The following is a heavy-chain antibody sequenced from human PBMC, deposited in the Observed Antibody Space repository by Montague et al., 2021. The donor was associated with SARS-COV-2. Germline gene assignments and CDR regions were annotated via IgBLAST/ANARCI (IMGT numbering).Heavy chain of an antibody. D-gene: IGHD2-15*01. Sequence: SETLSLTCTVSGASISSGNWWNWVRQPPGKGLEWVGQIYPSGRTNYNPSLKSRLTLSLNKSKNQFSLNLSSVTAPDTAVYYCARQIQQVVLSPAKLTNWFDPWGLGTLVTVAS. CDR1: GASISSGNW. V-gene: IGHV4-4*02. J-gene: IGHJ5*02. CDR3: ARQIQQVVLSPAKLTNWFDP. CDR2: IYPSGRT.